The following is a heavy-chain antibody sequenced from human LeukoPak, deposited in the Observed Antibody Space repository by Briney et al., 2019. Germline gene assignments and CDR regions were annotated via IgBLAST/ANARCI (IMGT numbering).Heavy chain of an antibody. J-gene: IGHJ4*02. V-gene: IGHV3-21*05. D-gene: IGHD7-27*01. CDR1: GFTFSSYW. CDR2: ISGSSI. CDR3: GRGHWGLDY. Sequence: GGSLRLSCAASGFTFSSYWMHWVRQAPGKGLEWVSYISGSSIYYADSVKGRFTTSRDNAKSSLYLQMNSLRAEDTAVYYCGRGHWGLDYWGQGALVTVSS.